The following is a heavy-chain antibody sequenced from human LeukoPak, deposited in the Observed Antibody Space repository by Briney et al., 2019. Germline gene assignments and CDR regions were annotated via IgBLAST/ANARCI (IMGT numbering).Heavy chain of an antibody. Sequence: PGRSLRLSCAASGFTFDDYAMHWVRQAPGKGLEWVSGISWNSGSIGYADSVKGRFSISRDNAKNSLYLQMNSLRAEDTALYYCAKDTAVVIDAFDIWGQGTMVTVSS. CDR3: AKDTAVVIDAFDI. V-gene: IGHV3-9*01. CDR1: GFTFDDYA. D-gene: IGHD3-22*01. J-gene: IGHJ3*02. CDR2: ISWNSGSI.